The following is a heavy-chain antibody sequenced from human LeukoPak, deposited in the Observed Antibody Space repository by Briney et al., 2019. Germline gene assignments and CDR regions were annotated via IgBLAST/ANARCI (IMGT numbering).Heavy chain of an antibody. CDR1: GGSISSSSYY. CDR3: ASYTIFGVVIIRQIDY. D-gene: IGHD3-3*01. V-gene: IGHV4-39*07. CDR2: IYYSGST. Sequence: SETLSLTCTVSGGSISSSSYYWGWIRQPPGKGLEWIGSIYYSGSTYYNPSLKSRVTISVDTSKNQFSLKLSSVTAADTAVYYCASYTIFGVVIIRQIDYWGQGTLVTVSS. J-gene: IGHJ4*02.